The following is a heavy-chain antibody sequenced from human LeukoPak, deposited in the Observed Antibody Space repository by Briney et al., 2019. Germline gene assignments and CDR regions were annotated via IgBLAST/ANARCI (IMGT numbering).Heavy chain of an antibody. J-gene: IGHJ4*02. CDR3: ARDEELATTLAFGY. D-gene: IGHD5-24*01. V-gene: IGHV3-30-3*01. CDR1: GFTFHSYA. CDR2: ISYDGSNK. Sequence: GGSLRLSCAASGFTFHSYAMHWVRQAPGKGLEWVAVISYDGSNKYYADSVKGRFTISRDNSKNTLYLQMNSLRAEDTAVYYCARDEELATTLAFGYWGQGTLVTVSS.